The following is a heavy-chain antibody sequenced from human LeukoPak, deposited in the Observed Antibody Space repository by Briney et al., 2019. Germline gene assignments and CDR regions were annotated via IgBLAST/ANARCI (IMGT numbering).Heavy chain of an antibody. Sequence: ASVKVSCKACGYIFTILGISCVRQAPGQGLEWMGWISPYNGNTNYAQKLQGRVTMTTDTSANTAYMELRNLIAHTRAVYYCAREMATIVNQFDYWGQGTLVTVSS. D-gene: IGHD5-24*01. J-gene: IGHJ4*02. CDR3: AREMATIVNQFDY. CDR1: GYIFTILG. V-gene: IGHV1-18*01. CDR2: ISPYNGNT.